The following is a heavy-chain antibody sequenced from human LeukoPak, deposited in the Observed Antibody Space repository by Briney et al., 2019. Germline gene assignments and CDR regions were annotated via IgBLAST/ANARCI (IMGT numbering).Heavy chain of an antibody. CDR1: GYTFTGYY. Sequence: RASVKVSCKASGYTFTGYYMHWVRQAPGQGLEWMGWINPNSGGTNYAQKFQGRVTMTRDTSISTAYMELSRLRSDDTAVYYCARGLLWFGRHGGAFDIWGQGTMVTVSS. V-gene: IGHV1-2*02. J-gene: IGHJ3*02. CDR3: ARGLLWFGRHGGAFDI. D-gene: IGHD3-10*01. CDR2: INPNSGGT.